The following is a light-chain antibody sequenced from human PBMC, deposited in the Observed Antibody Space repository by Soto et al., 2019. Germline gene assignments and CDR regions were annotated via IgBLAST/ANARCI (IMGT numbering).Light chain of an antibody. CDR1: QSVSSSY. CDR2: GAS. J-gene: IGKJ2*01. CDR3: QQYGSSPPYA. Sequence: EIVLTQSPGTLSLSPGERATLSCRASQSVSSSYLAWYQQKPGQAPRLRIYGASSRATGIPDRFSGSGSGTDFTLTISRLEPVDFAVYYCQQYGSSPPYAFGQGTKLEIK. V-gene: IGKV3-20*01.